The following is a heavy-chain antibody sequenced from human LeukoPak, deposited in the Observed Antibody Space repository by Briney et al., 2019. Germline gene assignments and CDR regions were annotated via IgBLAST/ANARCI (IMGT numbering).Heavy chain of an antibody. CDR3: RGGPSTWS. Sequence: GGSLRLSCAASGFTFSSYWMHWVRQAPGKGLVWVSRINTDGSSTSYADSVKGRFTISRDNAKNTLYLQMNSLRAEDTAVYCVRGGPSTWSWGQGTLVTVSS. V-gene: IGHV3-74*01. J-gene: IGHJ5*02. CDR1: GFTFSSYW. D-gene: IGHD2-15*01. CDR2: INTDGSST.